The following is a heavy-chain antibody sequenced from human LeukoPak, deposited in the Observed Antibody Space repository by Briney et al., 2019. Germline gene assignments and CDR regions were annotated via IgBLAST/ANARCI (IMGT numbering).Heavy chain of an antibody. CDR2: INPNSGGT. D-gene: IGHD2-2*01. CDR1: GYTFTGYY. J-gene: IGHJ5*02. CDR3: AREVVPAAKVWFDP. Sequence: ASVKVSCKASGYTFTGYYMHWVRQAPGQGLEWMGWINPNSGGTNYAQKFQGRVTMTRDTSISTAYMELSRLRSDDTAVYYCAREVVPAAKVWFDPWGQGTLVTVSS. V-gene: IGHV1-2*02.